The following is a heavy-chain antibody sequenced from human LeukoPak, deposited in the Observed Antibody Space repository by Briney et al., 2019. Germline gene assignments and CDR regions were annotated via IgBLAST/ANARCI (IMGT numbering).Heavy chain of an antibody. V-gene: IGHV4-61*02. J-gene: IGHJ4*02. CDR1: GGSISSGSYY. CDR3: ARGYSYGHGAMFDY. Sequence: SQTLSLTCTVSGGSISSGSYYRTWIRQPAGKGLEWIGRVHTSGSTDFDPSLKSRVSISLDTSKNQFSLKLSSVTAADTAVYYCARGYSYGHGAMFDYWGQGTLVTVSP. D-gene: IGHD5-18*01. CDR2: VHTSGST.